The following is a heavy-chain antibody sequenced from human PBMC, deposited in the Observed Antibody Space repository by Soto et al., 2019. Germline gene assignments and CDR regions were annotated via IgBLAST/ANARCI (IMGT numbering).Heavy chain of an antibody. CDR2: IYYSGST. D-gene: IGHD6-19*01. CDR1: GGCVSSGSYY. CDR3: ARVRTDSSGWYGEDAFDI. J-gene: IGHJ3*02. Sequence: KSXGTLSLTCTVSGGCVSSGSYYWSWIREPPGKGLEWIGYIYYSGSTNYNPSLKSRVTISVDTSKNQFSLKLSSVTAADTAVYYCARVRTDSSGWYGEDAFDIWGQGTMVTVSS. V-gene: IGHV4-61*01.